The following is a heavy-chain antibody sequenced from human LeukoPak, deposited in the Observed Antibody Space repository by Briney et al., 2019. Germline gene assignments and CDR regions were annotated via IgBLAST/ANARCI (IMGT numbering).Heavy chain of an antibody. J-gene: IGHJ4*02. D-gene: IGHD4/OR15-4a*01. CDR1: GFTFSSYA. CDR3: APGGLWGTRLFDY. Sequence: GGSLRLSCAASGFTFSSYAMSWIRQAPVKGLEWVSVISGSGGNTYYADSVKGRFTISRDNSKNTLYLQMNSLRAEDTGVYYCAPGGLWGTRLFDYWGQGTLVTVSS. V-gene: IGHV3-23*01. CDR2: ISGSGGNT.